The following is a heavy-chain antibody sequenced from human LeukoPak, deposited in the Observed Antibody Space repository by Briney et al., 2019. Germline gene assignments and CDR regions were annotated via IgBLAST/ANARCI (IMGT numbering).Heavy chain of an antibody. V-gene: IGHV5-10-1*01. D-gene: IGHD4-17*01. Sequence: GESLKISCQPSGSSLTNYWISWVRQLPGKGLGWMGRIDPSDSYTKYSPSFEGHVTISVDKSISTAFLQWNSLKASDNAMYYCATGASKVTTDFANYWGQGTQVAVSS. CDR3: ATGASKVTTDFANY. CDR1: GSSLTNYW. CDR2: IDPSDSYT. J-gene: IGHJ4*02.